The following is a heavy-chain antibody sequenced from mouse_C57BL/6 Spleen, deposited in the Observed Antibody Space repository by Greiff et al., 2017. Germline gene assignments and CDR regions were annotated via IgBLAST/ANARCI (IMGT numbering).Heavy chain of an antibody. CDR3: ARGDYYGRSCLDY. J-gene: IGHJ2*01. Sequence: VQLQQSGPELVKPGASVKISCKASGYSFTGYSMNWVKQSPEKSLEWIGEINPSTGGTPYNQKFTAKATLTVAKSSSTAYMQLKSLTSENSAVDYCARGDYYGRSCLDYWGQGTTLTVSS. CDR2: INPSTGGT. D-gene: IGHD1-1*01. V-gene: IGHV1-42*01. CDR1: GYSFTGYS.